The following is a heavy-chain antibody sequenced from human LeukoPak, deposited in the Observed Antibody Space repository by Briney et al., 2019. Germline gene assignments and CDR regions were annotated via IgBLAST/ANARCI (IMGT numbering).Heavy chain of an antibody. V-gene: IGHV4-59*01. Sequence: PSETLSLTCTVSGGSISNYYWSWIRQTPGKGLELIGYIYYTGYTNYNPSLESRVTISVDTSNNQLSLKLTSVTAADTAVYHCARGQTWYPFGMDVWGQGTTVTVSS. CDR2: IYYTGYT. CDR3: ARGQTWYPFGMDV. D-gene: IGHD2-15*01. CDR1: GGSISNYY. J-gene: IGHJ6*02.